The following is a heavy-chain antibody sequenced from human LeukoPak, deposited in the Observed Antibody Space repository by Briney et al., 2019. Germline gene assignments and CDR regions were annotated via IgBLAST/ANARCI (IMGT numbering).Heavy chain of an antibody. Sequence: HPGGSLRLSCSASGFTFGAYFMHWVRQAPGKGLQYVSSISSNEYDTYYADSVKGRFTISRDNSKNTLFLQVNNLRPEDTAVYYCVKDLNGTWSFDYWGQGTLVTVSS. CDR1: GFTFGAYF. J-gene: IGHJ4*02. V-gene: IGHV3-64D*06. D-gene: IGHD2-8*01. CDR2: ISSNEYDT. CDR3: VKDLNGTWSFDY.